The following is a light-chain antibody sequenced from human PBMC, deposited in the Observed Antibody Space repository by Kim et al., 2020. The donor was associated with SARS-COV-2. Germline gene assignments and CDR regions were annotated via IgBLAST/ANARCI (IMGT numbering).Light chain of an antibody. CDR2: ATS. V-gene: IGKV1-6*01. CDR1: QGIRND. Sequence: AIQMTQSPSSLSASVGDRVTITCRASQGIRNDLGWYQQKPGRAPNLLIYATSTLQSGVPSRFSGSGSGTDFTLTISSLQPEDVATYYCIQDYDSPLTFGGGTKLE. CDR3: IQDYDSPLT. J-gene: IGKJ4*01.